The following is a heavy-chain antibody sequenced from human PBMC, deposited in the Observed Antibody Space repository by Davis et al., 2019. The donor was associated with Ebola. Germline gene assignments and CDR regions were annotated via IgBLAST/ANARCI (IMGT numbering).Heavy chain of an antibody. CDR1: GGSIRSTNW. CDR3: AREAPASGGDRDAFDI. Sequence: MPSETLSLTCAVSGGSIRSTNWWSWARQPPGKGLEWIGEIFHSGNTKYNPSLNNRVSISVDKSKNQFSLRLTTVTAADTAVYFCAREAPASGGDRDAFDIWGQGRMVTVSS. V-gene: IGHV4-4*02. CDR2: IFHSGNT. J-gene: IGHJ3*02. D-gene: IGHD2-21*01.